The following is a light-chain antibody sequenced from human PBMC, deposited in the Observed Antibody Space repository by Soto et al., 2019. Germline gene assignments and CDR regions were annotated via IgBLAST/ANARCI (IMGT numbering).Light chain of an antibody. Sequence: EIVLTQSPATLSLSPGAGATLSCRASQSVSSYLAWYQQKPGQAPRLLIYDTSNRATGIPARFSGSGSGTDFTLIITSLEPEDLAFYYCQERSTWHVTFGLGTKVEV. CDR2: DTS. V-gene: IGKV3-11*01. CDR3: QERSTWHVT. CDR1: QSVSSY. J-gene: IGKJ1*01.